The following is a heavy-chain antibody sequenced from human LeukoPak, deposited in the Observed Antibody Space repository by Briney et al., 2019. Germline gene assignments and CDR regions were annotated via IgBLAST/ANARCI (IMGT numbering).Heavy chain of an antibody. Sequence: PGRSLRLSCAASGFTFSSYGMHWVRQAPGKGLEWVAVMWYDGSSQFYADSVKGRFTISRDSSKNTLYLQMNSPRAEDTALYYCARDIDPGYSYGYWDYWGQGSLVTVSS. V-gene: IGHV3-33*01. CDR1: GFTFSSYG. J-gene: IGHJ4*02. D-gene: IGHD5-18*01. CDR2: MWYDGSSQ. CDR3: ARDIDPGYSYGYWDY.